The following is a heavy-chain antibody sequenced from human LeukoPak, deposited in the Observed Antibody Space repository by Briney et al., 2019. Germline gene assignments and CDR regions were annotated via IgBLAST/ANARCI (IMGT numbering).Heavy chain of an antibody. CDR3: ARLTGSFTYYYGMDV. V-gene: IGHV4-34*01. J-gene: IGHJ6*02. Sequence: SETLSLTCAVYGGSFSGYYWSWIRQPPGKGLEWIGEINHSGSTNYNPSLKSRVTISVDTSKNQFSLKLSSVTAADTAVYYCARLTGSFTYYYGMDVWGQGTTVTVSS. D-gene: IGHD2-15*01. CDR2: INHSGST. CDR1: GGSFSGYY.